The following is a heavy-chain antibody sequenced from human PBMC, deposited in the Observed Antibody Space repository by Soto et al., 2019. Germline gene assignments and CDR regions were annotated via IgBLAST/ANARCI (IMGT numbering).Heavy chain of an antibody. CDR1: GFTFRSSA. V-gene: IGHV1-58*01. CDR2: LVVGTGNT. D-gene: IGHD2-15*01. CDR3: ATGAYCSGGSCSDYYYYYYGMDL. J-gene: IGHJ6*02. Sequence: SVKVSCKTSGFTFRSSAVQWVRQARGQRLEWIGWLVVGTGNTNYAQKFQQRVTISSDRSTNTVSMELSSLTSEDTAVYYCATGAYCSGGSCSDYYYYYYGMDLWGRGTTVTVSS.